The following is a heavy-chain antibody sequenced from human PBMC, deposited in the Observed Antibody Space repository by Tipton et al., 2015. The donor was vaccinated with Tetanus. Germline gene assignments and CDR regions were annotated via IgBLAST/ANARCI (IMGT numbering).Heavy chain of an antibody. CDR3: ARDVFPRNSYYRAFES. J-gene: IGHJ4*02. Sequence: SLRLSCAASGFSFSDYYMSWIRQAPGKGLEWLSFISHSGSVIYYADSVKGRLTISRDNVKNSVFLQMNSLRAEDTAVYYCARDVFPRNSYYRAFESWGQGTPVTVSS. V-gene: IGHV3-11*01. D-gene: IGHD3-10*01. CDR1: GFSFSDYY. CDR2: ISHSGSVI.